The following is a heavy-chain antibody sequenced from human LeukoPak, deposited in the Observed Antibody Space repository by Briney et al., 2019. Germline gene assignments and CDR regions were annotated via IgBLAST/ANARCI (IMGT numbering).Heavy chain of an antibody. V-gene: IGHV3-53*04. CDR2: IYSGGST. D-gene: IGHD3-16*01. J-gene: IGHJ4*02. Sequence: GGSLRLSCAASGFTVSSNYMSWVRPAPGKGLGWVSVIYSGGSTYYADSVKGRFTISRHNSKNTLYLQMNSLRAEDAAVYYGARGSFGGVSLWGQGTLVTVSS. CDR1: GFTVSSNY. CDR3: ARGSFGGVSL.